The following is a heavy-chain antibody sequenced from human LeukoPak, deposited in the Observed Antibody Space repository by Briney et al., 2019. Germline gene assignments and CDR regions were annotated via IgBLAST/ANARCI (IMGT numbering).Heavy chain of an antibody. CDR1: GFTFSSYA. J-gene: IGHJ4*02. V-gene: IGHV3-23*01. D-gene: IGHD6-13*01. CDR3: AQRIVAADTKYFDY. Sequence: GGSLRLSCAASGFTFSSYAMTWIRQAPGKGLEWVSSITNAGVSTYYADSVKGRFTISRDNSRNTLYLQMNSLRVEDTAVHFCAQRIVAADTKYFDYWGQGTLVTVSS. CDR2: ITNAGVST.